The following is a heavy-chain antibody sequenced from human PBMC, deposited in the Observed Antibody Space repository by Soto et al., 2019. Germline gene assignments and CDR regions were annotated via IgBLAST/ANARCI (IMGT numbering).Heavy chain of an antibody. CDR1: GGSVSGYY. J-gene: IGHJ4*02. Sequence: PSETLSLTCAVDGGSVSGYYWSWIRQPPGQGLELIWEINHSGNTNYNPSLESRVTMSVDTSKNHFSLKVTSVSAADTAVYYCARDWGGPGPFDYWGQGTLVTVSS. D-gene: IGHD3-16*01. CDR3: ARDWGGPGPFDY. CDR2: INHSGNT. V-gene: IGHV4-34*01.